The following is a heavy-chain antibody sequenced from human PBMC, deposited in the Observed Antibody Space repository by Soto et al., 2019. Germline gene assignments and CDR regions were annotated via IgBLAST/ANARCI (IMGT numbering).Heavy chain of an antibody. J-gene: IGHJ4*02. CDR3: AKVGGESTTVYYFDD. CDR2: ISGSGGST. V-gene: IGHV3-23*01. D-gene: IGHD5-12*01. Sequence: GGSLRLSCAASGFTFSSYAMSWVRQAPGKGLEWVSAISGSGGSTYYADSVKGRFTISRDNSKNTLYLQMNSLRAEDTAVYYCAKVGGESTTVYYFDDWGQGTLVTVSS. CDR1: GFTFSSYA.